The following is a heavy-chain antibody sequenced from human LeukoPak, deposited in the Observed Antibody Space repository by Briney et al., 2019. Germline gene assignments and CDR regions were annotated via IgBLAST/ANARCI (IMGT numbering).Heavy chain of an antibody. CDR1: LYTFPDYY. CDR3: ARDGDSCMVEFDY. J-gene: IGHJ4*02. D-gene: IGHD3-16*01. V-gene: IGHV1-2*02. CDR2: IYPKSGGT. Sequence: ASVNVSPTASLYTFPDYYTYWVRQAPGQGLDSIGWIYPKSGGTKYAQKFQGRVTMTWDTSISTAYIDLIGLNFDDTAIYYCARDGDSCMVEFDYWGQGTLVSVSS.